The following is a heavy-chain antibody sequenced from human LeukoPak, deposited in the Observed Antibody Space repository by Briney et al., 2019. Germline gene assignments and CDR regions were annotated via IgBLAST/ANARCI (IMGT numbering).Heavy chain of an antibody. CDR1: GFTFSSYW. CDR3: ARGTVTTDGSGTYY. Sequence: GGSLRLSCAASGFTFSSYWMHWVRQAPGKGLVWVSRINSDGSSTSYADSVKGRFAISRDNAKNTLYLQMNSLRAEDTAVYYCARGTVTTDGSGTYYWGQGTLVTVSS. CDR2: INSDGSST. D-gene: IGHD3-10*01. J-gene: IGHJ4*02. V-gene: IGHV3-74*01.